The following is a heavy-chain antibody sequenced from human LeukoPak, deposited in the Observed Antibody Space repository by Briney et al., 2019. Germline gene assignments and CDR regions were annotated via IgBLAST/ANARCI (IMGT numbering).Heavy chain of an antibody. J-gene: IGHJ5*02. Sequence: SETLSLTCTVSGGSISSSSYYWGWIRQPPGKGLEWIGSIYYSGSTYYNPSLKSRVTISVDTSKNQFSLKLSSVTAADTAVYYCAREDLNWNLRRNNWFDPWGQGTLVTVSS. D-gene: IGHD1-20*01. CDR2: IYYSGST. CDR3: AREDLNWNLRRNNWFDP. V-gene: IGHV4-39*02. CDR1: GGSISSSSYY.